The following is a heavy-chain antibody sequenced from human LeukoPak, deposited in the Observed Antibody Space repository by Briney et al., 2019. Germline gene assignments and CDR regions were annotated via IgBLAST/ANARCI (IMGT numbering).Heavy chain of an antibody. J-gene: IGHJ4*02. CDR2: ISRMDVTT. D-gene: IGHD2-2*01. CDR3: VKEEVPNDY. Sequence: GGSLRLSCAVSGFTLNSNAMCWVRQAPGKGLEWVSGISRMDVTTYYADSVKGRFTISRDTSKNTLYLQMNTLRPEDTAVYYCVKEEVPNDYWGQGTLVTVSS. V-gene: IGHV3-23*01. CDR1: GFTLNSNA.